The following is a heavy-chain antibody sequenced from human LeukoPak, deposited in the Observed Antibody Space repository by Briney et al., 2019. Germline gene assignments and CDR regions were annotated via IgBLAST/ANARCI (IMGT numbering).Heavy chain of an antibody. J-gene: IGHJ3*02. CDR3: ATETSLLWFGDLWGGDAFDI. Sequence: SETLSLTCTVSGGSISSSSYYWGWIRQPPGKGLEWIGSIYYSGSTYYNPSLKSRVTISVDTSKNQFSLKLSSVTAADTAVYYCATETSLLWFGDLWGGDAFDIWSQGTTVTVSS. V-gene: IGHV4-39*01. D-gene: IGHD3-10*01. CDR2: IYYSGST. CDR1: GGSISSSSYY.